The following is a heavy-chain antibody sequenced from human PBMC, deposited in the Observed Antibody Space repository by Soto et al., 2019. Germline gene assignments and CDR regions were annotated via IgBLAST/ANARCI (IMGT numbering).Heavy chain of an antibody. Sequence: SETLSLTCTVSGGSINSNNYYWAWIRQPPGKGLAWIASIYYDGSIYYTKCLKSRVTISRDTSKNQFSLRLTSVTAADTAVYCCATVVVAGTRHTDIDSWGQGTLVTVSA. CDR2: IYYDGSI. CDR3: ATVVVAGTRHTDIDS. J-gene: IGHJ4*02. CDR1: GGSINSNNYY. V-gene: IGHV4-39*02. D-gene: IGHD1-7*01.